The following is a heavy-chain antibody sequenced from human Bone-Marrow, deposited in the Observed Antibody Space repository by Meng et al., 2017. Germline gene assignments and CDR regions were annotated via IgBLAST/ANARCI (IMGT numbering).Heavy chain of an antibody. V-gene: IGHV4-34*01. CDR1: GGSSSGDY. Sequence: QVQLQQCGAGLLQPSDTLSLTCAVIGGSSSGDYWSWIRQPPGKGLEWIGEINHSGSTNYYPSLKSRVTISVDTSKNQFSLKLSSVTAADTAVYYCARVGVVVITPNWFDPWGQGTLVTVSS. D-gene: IGHD3-22*01. CDR2: INHSGST. J-gene: IGHJ5*02. CDR3: ARVGVVVITPNWFDP.